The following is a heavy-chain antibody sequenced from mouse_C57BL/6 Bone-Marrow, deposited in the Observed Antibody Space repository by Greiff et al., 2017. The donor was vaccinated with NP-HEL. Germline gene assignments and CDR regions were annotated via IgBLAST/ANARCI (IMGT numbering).Heavy chain of an antibody. V-gene: IGHV1-53*01. CDR3: GRGRIYYGDYVD. CDR2: INPSNGGT. J-gene: IGHJ3*01. CDR1: GYTFTSYG. D-gene: IGHD2-13*01. Sequence: QVQLQQPGTELVKPGASVKLSCKASGYTFTSYGMHWVKQRPGQGLEWIGNINPSNGGTNYNEKFKSKATLTVDKSSRTAYMQLSSLTSGDSSVYYCGRGRIYYGDYVDWGQGTLVTVSA.